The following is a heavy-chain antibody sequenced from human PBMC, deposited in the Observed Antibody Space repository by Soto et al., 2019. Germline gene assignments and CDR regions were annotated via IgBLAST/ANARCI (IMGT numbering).Heavy chain of an antibody. CDR2: ISSSSSYI. J-gene: IGHJ1*01. CDR1: GFTFSSYS. V-gene: IGHV3-21*01. Sequence: GGSLRLSCAASGFTFSSYSTNWVRQAPGKGLEWVSSISSSSSYIYYADSVKGRFTISRDNVKNSLYLQMNSLRAEDTAVYYCARDDCSGGSCYFQHWGQGTLVTVSS. CDR3: ARDDCSGGSCYFQH. D-gene: IGHD2-15*01.